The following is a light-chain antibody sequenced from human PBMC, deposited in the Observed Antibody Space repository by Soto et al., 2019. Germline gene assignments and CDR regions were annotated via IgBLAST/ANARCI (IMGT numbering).Light chain of an antibody. CDR1: SSDVGGYNL. CDR3: SSYTSSSTLLV. J-gene: IGLJ1*01. CDR2: EGT. Sequence: QSVLTQPASVSGSPGQSITVSCAGTSSDVGGYNLVSWYQQHPGKAPKPIIYEGTERPSGISPRFSGSKSGNTASLTISGLQAEDEADYYCSSYTSSSTLLVFGTGTKVTVL. V-gene: IGLV2-14*02.